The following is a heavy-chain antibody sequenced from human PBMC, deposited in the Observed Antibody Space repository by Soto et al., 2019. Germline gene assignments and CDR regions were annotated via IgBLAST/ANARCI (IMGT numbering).Heavy chain of an antibody. J-gene: IGHJ6*02. CDR2: INSDGSST. Sequence: GGSLRLSCAASGFTFSSYWMHWVRQAPGKGLVWVSRINSDGSSTSYADSVKGRFTISRDNAKNTLYLQMNSMRAEDTAVYYCERDTSHSSGYPCCPPDGMDVWGQGTTVTVSS. CDR3: ERDTSHSSGYPCCPPDGMDV. V-gene: IGHV3-74*01. D-gene: IGHD6-19*01. CDR1: GFTFSSYW.